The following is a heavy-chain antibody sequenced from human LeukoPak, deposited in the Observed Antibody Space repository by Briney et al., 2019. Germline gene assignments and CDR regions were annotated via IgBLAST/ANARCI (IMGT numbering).Heavy chain of an antibody. Sequence: GASVKVSCKASVYTFTGYYMHWVRQAAGQGLEWMGWINPNSGGTNYAQKFQGRVTMTRDTSISTAYMELSRLRSDDTAVYYCARGDYDFWSGYYLDYWGQGTLVTVSS. CDR3: ARGDYDFWSGYYLDY. CDR2: INPNSGGT. J-gene: IGHJ4*02. V-gene: IGHV1-2*02. CDR1: VYTFTGYY. D-gene: IGHD3-3*01.